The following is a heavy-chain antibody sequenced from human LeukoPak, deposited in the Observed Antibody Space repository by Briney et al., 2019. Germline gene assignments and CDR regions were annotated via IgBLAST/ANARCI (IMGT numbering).Heavy chain of an antibody. CDR2: ISGDGGST. D-gene: IGHD3-16*01. Sequence: GGSLRLSCAASGFTFDDYAMHWVRQAPGKGLEWVSLISGDGGSTYYADSVKGRFTISRDNSKNSLYLQMNSPRTEDTALYYRAITLNDAFDIWGQGTMVTVSS. CDR1: GFTFDDYA. J-gene: IGHJ3*02. CDR3: AITLNDAFDI. V-gene: IGHV3-43*02.